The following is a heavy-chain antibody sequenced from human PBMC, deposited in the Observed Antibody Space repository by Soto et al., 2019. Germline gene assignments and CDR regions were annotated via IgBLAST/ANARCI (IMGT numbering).Heavy chain of an antibody. CDR2: IYYSGST. Sequence: SETLSLTCTVSGGSISSGGYYWSWIRQHPGKGLEWIGYIYYSGSTYYNPSLKSRVTISVDTSKNQFSLKLSSVTAADTAVYYCARDGPDRAYDFWSGYYPPLWFEPWGQGTLVTVSS. CDR3: ARDGPDRAYDFWSGYYPPLWFEP. CDR1: GGSISSGGYY. D-gene: IGHD3-3*01. J-gene: IGHJ5*02. V-gene: IGHV4-31*03.